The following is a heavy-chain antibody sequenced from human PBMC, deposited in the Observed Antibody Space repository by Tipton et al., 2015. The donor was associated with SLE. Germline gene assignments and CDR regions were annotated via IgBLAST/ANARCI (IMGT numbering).Heavy chain of an antibody. Sequence: QSGAEVKKPGASVKVSCKASGYTFTSYAMHWVRQAPGQRLEWMGWINAGNGNTKYSQKFRGRVTITRDTSASTAYMELSSLRSEDTAVYYCARDQQLAPAPDAFDIWGQGTMVTVSS. CDR3: ARDQQLAPAPDAFDI. D-gene: IGHD6-6*01. V-gene: IGHV1-3*01. J-gene: IGHJ3*02. CDR2: INAGNGNT. CDR1: GYTFTSYA.